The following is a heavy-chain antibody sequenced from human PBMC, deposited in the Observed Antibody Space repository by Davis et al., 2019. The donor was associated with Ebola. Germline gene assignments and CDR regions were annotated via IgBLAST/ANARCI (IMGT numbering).Heavy chain of an antibody. D-gene: IGHD4-17*01. Sequence: ASVKVSCKASGYTFTSYYMHWVRQAPGQGLEWMGIINPSGGSTSYAQKFQGRVTMTRDTSTSTVYMELSSLRSEDTAVYYCARKRGTTVTTDNWFDPWGQETLVTVSS. CDR1: GYTFTSYY. V-gene: IGHV1-46*01. CDR2: INPSGGST. CDR3: ARKRGTTVTTDNWFDP. J-gene: IGHJ5*02.